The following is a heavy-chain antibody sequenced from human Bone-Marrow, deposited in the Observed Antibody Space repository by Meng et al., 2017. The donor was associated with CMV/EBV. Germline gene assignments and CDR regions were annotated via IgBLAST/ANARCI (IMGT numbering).Heavy chain of an antibody. CDR3: ARDRNTRYFPLILQPSGNKQQLFPANWFDP. CDR1: GYTFTSYY. D-gene: IGHD6-13*01. V-gene: IGHV1-46*01. J-gene: IGHJ5*02. CDR2: INPSGGST. Sequence: ASVKVSCKASGYTFTSYYMHWVRQAPGQGLEWMGIINPSGGSTSYAQKFQGRVTMTRDTSTSTVYMELSSLRSEDKAVYYCARDRNTRYFPLILQPSGNKQQLFPANWFDPWGQGTLVTVSS.